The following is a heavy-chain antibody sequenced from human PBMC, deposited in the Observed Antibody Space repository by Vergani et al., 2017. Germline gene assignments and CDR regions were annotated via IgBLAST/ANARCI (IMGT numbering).Heavy chain of an antibody. CDR2: ISGSGGST. Sequence: EVQLLESGGGLVQPGGSLRLSCAASGFTFSSYAMSWVRQAPGKGLEWLSAISGSGGSTYYADSVKGRFTISRDNSKNTLYLQMNSLRAEDTAVYYCAKAGVWQLIFDYWGQGTLVTVSS. D-gene: IGHD3-16*01. V-gene: IGHV3-23*01. CDR1: GFTFSSYA. J-gene: IGHJ4*02. CDR3: AKAGVWQLIFDY.